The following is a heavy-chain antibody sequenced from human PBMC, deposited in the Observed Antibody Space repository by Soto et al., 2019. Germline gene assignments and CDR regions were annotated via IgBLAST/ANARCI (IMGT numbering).Heavy chain of an antibody. CDR3: AHTEIADWYSPFYY. Sequence: QITLKESGPTLVKPTQTLTLTCTFSGFSLSTTAVGVGWIRQPPGKALEWLALIFWNDDNHFSPSLKSRLTITKDTSKNQVVLTMTNMDPVDTATYYCAHTEIADWYSPFYYWGQGILVTVSS. D-gene: IGHD3-9*01. J-gene: IGHJ4*02. CDR1: GFSLSTTAVG. CDR2: IFWNDDN. V-gene: IGHV2-5*01.